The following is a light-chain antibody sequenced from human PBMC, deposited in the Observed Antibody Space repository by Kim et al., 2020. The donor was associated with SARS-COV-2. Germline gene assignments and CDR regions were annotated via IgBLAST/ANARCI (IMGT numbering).Light chain of an antibody. J-gene: IGKJ4*01. CDR2: PAS. Sequence: DIQMTQSPSFVSASVGDRVTITCRASQRIANWLAWYQQKPGTAPKLLIYPASTLESGVPSRFSGSGSGTHFTLTISSLQADDFATYVCQQASTFPLTFGGGTKVDIK. V-gene: IGKV1-12*01. CDR1: QRIANW. CDR3: QQASTFPLT.